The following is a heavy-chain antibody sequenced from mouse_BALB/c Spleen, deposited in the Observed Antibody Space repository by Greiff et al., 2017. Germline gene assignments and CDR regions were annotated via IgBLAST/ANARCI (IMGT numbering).Heavy chain of an antibody. CDR2: IYPGDGDT. CDR3: ARGGFAY. CDR1: GYAFSSSW. Sequence: VQLQQSGPELVKPGASVKISCKASGYAFSSSWMNWVKQRPGQGLEWIGRIYPGDGDTNYNGKFKGKATLTADKSSSTAYMQLSSLTSVDSAVYFCARGGFAYWGQGTLVTVSA. V-gene: IGHV1-82*01. J-gene: IGHJ3*01.